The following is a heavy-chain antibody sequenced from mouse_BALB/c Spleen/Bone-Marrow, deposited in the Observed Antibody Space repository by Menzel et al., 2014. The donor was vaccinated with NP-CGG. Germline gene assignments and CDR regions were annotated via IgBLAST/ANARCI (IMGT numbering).Heavy chain of an antibody. J-gene: IGHJ4*01. CDR2: IYPGDGDT. CDR3: ARRDYGIRENYYAMGY. CDR1: GYTFTSYW. Sequence: QVQLQQSGAELARPGASVKLSCKASGYTFTSYWMQWVKQRPGQGLEWIGAIYPGDGDTRYTQKFKGKATLTADKSSSTAYMQLSSLASEDSAVYYCARRDYGIRENYYAMGYWGQGTSVTVSS. D-gene: IGHD1-2*01. V-gene: IGHV1-87*01.